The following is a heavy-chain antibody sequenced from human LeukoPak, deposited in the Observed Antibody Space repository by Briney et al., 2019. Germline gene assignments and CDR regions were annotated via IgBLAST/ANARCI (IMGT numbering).Heavy chain of an antibody. D-gene: IGHD2-2*01. V-gene: IGHV3-30*02. J-gene: IGHJ4*02. CDR1: GFTFSDYG. CDR3: ARSPTSWYFDY. CDR2: IRYDGSIK. Sequence: SGGSLRLSCAASGFTFSDYGMDWVRQAPGKGLEWVAFIRYDGSIKYYTDSVKDRFTISRDNSRNTLYLQMNSLRPEDTSVYYCARSPTSWYFDYWGQGTLVTVSS.